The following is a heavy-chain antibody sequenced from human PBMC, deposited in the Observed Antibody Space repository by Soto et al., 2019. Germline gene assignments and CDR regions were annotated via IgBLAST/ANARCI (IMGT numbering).Heavy chain of an antibody. V-gene: IGHV4-39*01. CDR2: IHYSGST. CDR1: GGSISSSSYY. J-gene: IGHJ4*02. CDR3: ARHKRAGSSTGFDY. D-gene: IGHD3-10*01. Sequence: SETLSLTCTVSGGSISSSSYYWGWIRQPPGKGLEWIGSIHYSGSTYYNPSLKSRVTISVDTSKNQFSLELSSVTAADTAVYYCARHKRAGSSTGFDYWGQGTLVTVSS.